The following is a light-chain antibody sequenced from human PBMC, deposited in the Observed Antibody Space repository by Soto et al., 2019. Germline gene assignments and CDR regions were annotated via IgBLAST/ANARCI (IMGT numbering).Light chain of an antibody. Sequence: DIQMTQSPSTVSAPVGDRVTITCRASQGISNWLAWYQQKPGKAPKLLIYSASSLQSGVPSRFSGSGFGTDFTLTISSLQPEDFATYYCQQANSFPLLTFGGGTKVEIK. V-gene: IGKV1-12*01. J-gene: IGKJ4*01. CDR3: QQANSFPLLT. CDR1: QGISNW. CDR2: SAS.